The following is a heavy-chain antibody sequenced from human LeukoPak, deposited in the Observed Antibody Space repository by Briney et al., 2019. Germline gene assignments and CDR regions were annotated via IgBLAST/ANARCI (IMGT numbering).Heavy chain of an antibody. V-gene: IGHV1-2*02. CDR2: INPNSGGT. Sequence: ASVKVSCKASGYTFTGYYMHWVRQAPGQGLEWMGWINPNSGGTNYAQKFQGRVTMTRDTSISTAYMELSRLRSDDTAVYYCARGYSSSWYSHFDYWGQETLVTVSS. CDR3: ARGYSSSWYSHFDY. J-gene: IGHJ4*02. CDR1: GYTFTGYY. D-gene: IGHD6-13*01.